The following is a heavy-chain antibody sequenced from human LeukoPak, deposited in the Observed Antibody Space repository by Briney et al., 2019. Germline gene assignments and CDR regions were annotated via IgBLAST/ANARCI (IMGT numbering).Heavy chain of an antibody. V-gene: IGHV3-23*01. J-gene: IGHJ3*02. CDR3: AKGPTTIDAFDI. D-gene: IGHD4-17*01. Sequence: GGSQRLSCAASGFTFSSYAMSWVRQAPGKGLEWVSTIRGSGGSTYYADSVKGRFTISRDNSKNTLYLQMNSLRVEDTAVYFCAKGPTTIDAFDIWGQGTMVTVSS. CDR2: IRGSGGST. CDR1: GFTFSSYA.